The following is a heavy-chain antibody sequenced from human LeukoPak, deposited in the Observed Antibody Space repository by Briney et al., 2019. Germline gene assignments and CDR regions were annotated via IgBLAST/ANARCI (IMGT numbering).Heavy chain of an antibody. J-gene: IGHJ6*02. CDR3: TRQQWELMDV. CDR2: ARNKAKSYTT. CDR1: GFIFSDHY. V-gene: IGHV3-72*01. D-gene: IGHD1-26*01. Sequence: PGGSLRLSCAASGFIFSDHYMDWIRQAPGKGPEWVGRARNKAKSYTTEYAASVKGRFTISRDDSKNTAYLQMNSLKTEDTAVYYCTRQQWELMDVWGQGTTVTVSS.